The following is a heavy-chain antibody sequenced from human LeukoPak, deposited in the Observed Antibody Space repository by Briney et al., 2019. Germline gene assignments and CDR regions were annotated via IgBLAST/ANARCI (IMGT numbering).Heavy chain of an antibody. V-gene: IGHV3-43*02. J-gene: IGHJ4*02. D-gene: IGHD3-3*01. CDR3: AKDLGGLANTANYYDSYIV. CDR2: ISGDGGST. CDR1: GFTFSSYS. Sequence: GGSLRLSCAASGFTFSSYSMNWVRQAPGKGLEWVSLISGDGGSTYYADSVKGRFTISRDNSKNSLYLQMNSLRTEDTALYYCAKDLGGLANTANYYDSYIVWGQGTLVTVSS.